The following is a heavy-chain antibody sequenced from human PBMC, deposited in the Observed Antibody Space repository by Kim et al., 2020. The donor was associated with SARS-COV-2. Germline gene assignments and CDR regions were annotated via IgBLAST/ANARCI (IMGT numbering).Heavy chain of an antibody. CDR3: TTGRKPYTAMVPYDAFDI. D-gene: IGHD5-18*01. V-gene: IGHV3-15*01. CDR2: IKSKTDGGTT. CDR1: GFTFSNAW. Sequence: GGSLRLSCAASGFTFSNAWMSWVRQAPGKGLEWVGRIKSKTDGGTTDYAAPVKGRFTISRDDSKNTLYLQMNSLKTEDTAVYYCTTGRKPYTAMVPYDAFDIWGQGTMVTVSS. J-gene: IGHJ3*02.